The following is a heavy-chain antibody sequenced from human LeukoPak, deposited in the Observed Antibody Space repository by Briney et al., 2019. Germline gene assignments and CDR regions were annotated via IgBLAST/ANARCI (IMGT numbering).Heavy chain of an antibody. D-gene: IGHD1-26*01. J-gene: IGHJ4*02. V-gene: IGHV1-24*01. Sequence: ASVKVSCKVSGYTLTELSMHWVRQAPGKGLEWMGGFDPEDGETIYAQKFQGRVTMTEDTSTDTAYMELSSLRSEDTAVYYYATVSGSYYSPFDYWGQGTLVTVSS. CDR2: FDPEDGET. CDR3: ATVSGSYYSPFDY. CDR1: GYTLTELS.